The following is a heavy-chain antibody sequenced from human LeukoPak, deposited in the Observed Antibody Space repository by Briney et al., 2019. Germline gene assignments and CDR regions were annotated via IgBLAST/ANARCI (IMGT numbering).Heavy chain of an antibody. J-gene: IGHJ4*02. CDR3: ASSLTNCYFDY. CDR2: IYYSGST. D-gene: IGHD2-8*01. V-gene: IGHV4-59*08. CDR1: GGSISSYY. Sequence: SETLSLTCTVSGGSISSYYWSWIRQPPGKGLEWIGYIYYSGSTNYNPSLKSRVTISVDTSKNQFSLKLSSATAADTAVYYCASSLTNCYFDYWGQGTLVTVSS.